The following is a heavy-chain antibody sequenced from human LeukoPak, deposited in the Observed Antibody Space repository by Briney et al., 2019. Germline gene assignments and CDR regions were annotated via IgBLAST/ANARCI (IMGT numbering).Heavy chain of an antibody. Sequence: ASVKVSCKASGYTFTGYYMHWVRQAPGQGLEWMGWINPNSGGTNYAQKFQGRVTMTWDTSISTAYMELSRLRSDDTAVYYCARADYDFWSGYPQGYFDYWGQGTLVTVSS. CDR2: INPNSGGT. CDR3: ARADYDFWSGYPQGYFDY. J-gene: IGHJ4*02. CDR1: GYTFTGYY. V-gene: IGHV1-2*02. D-gene: IGHD3-3*01.